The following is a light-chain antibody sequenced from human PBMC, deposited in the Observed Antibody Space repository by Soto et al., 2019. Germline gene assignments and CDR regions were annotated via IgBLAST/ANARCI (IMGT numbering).Light chain of an antibody. V-gene: IGKV4-1*01. Sequence: DIGMTQSPDALAVSLGDRATINCKTSKRVLYSSNNKNYLSWFQHKPGQPPKLLIYCASTRESGVPDRFSGSESGKDFTLTISSLQAEDVADYYCHQYLSPPQTFGQGTNVEIK. CDR2: CAS. J-gene: IGKJ1*01. CDR3: HQYLSPPQT. CDR1: KRVLYSSNNKNY.